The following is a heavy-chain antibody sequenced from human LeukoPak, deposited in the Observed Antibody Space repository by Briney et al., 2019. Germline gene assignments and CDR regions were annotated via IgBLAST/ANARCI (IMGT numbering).Heavy chain of an antibody. J-gene: IGHJ4*02. CDR3: ARNYGSGSV. Sequence: SETLSLTCAVYGGSFSDYYWSWIRQPPGKGLEWIGEINHSGSTNYNPSLKSRVTISVDTSKNQFSLKLSSVTAADTAVYYCARNYGSGSVWGQGTLVTVSS. CDR1: GGSFSDYY. CDR2: INHSGST. D-gene: IGHD3-10*01. V-gene: IGHV4-34*01.